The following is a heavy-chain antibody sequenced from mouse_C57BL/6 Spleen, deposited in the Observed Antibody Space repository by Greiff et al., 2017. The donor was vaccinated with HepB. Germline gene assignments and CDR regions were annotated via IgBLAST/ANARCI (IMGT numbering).Heavy chain of an antibody. CDR3: VRDYGNSFFDY. D-gene: IGHD2-1*01. CDR1: GFSFNTYA. J-gene: IGHJ2*01. CDR2: IRSKSNNYAT. Sequence: EVQVVESGGGLVQPKGSLKLSCAASGFSFNTYAMNWVRQAPGKGLEWVARIRSKSNNYATYYADSVKDRFTISRDDSESMLYLQMNNLKTEDTAMYYCVRDYGNSFFDYWGQGTTLTVSS. V-gene: IGHV10-1*01.